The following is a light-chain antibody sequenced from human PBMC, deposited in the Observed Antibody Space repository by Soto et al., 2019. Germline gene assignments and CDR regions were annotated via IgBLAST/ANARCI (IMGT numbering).Light chain of an antibody. CDR2: GDS. CDR1: QIVSSSY. Sequence: IVLTQAPGTLSLSPGERDPLSCLASQIVSSSYLAWYQQKTGQAPRLLIHGDSDRGTGTPDRFSGSGCGKDLTLTISRLEPEDFAVYYCHQYGNTLWTFGPGTKVEIK. CDR3: HQYGNTLWT. J-gene: IGKJ1*01. V-gene: IGKV3-20*01.